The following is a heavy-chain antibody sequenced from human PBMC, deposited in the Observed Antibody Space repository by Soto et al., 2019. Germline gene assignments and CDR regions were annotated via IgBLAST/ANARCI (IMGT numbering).Heavy chain of an antibody. CDR2: INSDGSST. Sequence: EVQLVESGGGLVQPGGSLRLSCAASGFTLSSYWMHWVRQAPGKGLVWVSRINSDGSSTSYADSVKGRFTISRDNAKNTLDLQMNSLRAEDTAVYYCARDPGTGYYDSSGYYYDWGQGTLVTVSS. CDR1: GFTLSSYW. J-gene: IGHJ4*02. CDR3: ARDPGTGYYDSSGYYYD. V-gene: IGHV3-74*01. D-gene: IGHD3-22*01.